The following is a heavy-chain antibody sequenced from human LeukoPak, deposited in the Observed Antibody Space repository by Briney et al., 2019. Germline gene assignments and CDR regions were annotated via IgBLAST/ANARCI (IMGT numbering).Heavy chain of an antibody. J-gene: IGHJ4*02. CDR1: GFIFTNAW. D-gene: IGHD2-15*01. Sequence: GGPLRLSCAASGFIFTNAWMNWVRQAPGKGLEWVGRVQGKTDGGTTDYAAPVKGRFTISRDDSKNTLYLQMNSLKTEDTAVYYCTTDRSCSGGSCYFAADYWGQGTLVTVAS. CDR3: TTDRSCSGGSCYFAADY. V-gene: IGHV3-15*01. CDR2: VQGKTDGGTT.